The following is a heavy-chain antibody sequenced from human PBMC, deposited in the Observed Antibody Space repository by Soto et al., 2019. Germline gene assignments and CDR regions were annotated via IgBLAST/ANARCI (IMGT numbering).Heavy chain of an antibody. CDR2: IIPIFGTA. CDR3: ARDFRQMVRGYYYYGMDV. V-gene: IGHV1-69*13. CDR1: GGTFSSYA. J-gene: IGHJ6*02. D-gene: IGHD3-10*01. Sequence: GASVKVSCKASGGTFSSYAISWVRQAPGQGLEWMGGIIPIFGTANYAQKFQGRVTITADESTSTAYMELSSLRSEDTAVYYCARDFRQMVRGYYYYGMDVWGQGTTVTVSS.